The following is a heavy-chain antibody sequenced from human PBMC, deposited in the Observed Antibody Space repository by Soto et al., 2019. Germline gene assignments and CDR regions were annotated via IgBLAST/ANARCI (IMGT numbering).Heavy chain of an antibody. CDR1: GGTFSSYA. V-gene: IGHV1-69*13. D-gene: IGHD3-10*01. J-gene: IGHJ6*02. CDR2: IIPTFGTA. CDR3: ASGSYYQPIYYYGMDV. Sequence: SVKVSCKASGGTFSSYAISWVRQAPGQGLEWMGGIIPTFGTANYAQKFQGRVTITADESTSTAYMELSSLRSEDTAVYYCASGSYYQPIYYYGMDVWGQGTTVTVSS.